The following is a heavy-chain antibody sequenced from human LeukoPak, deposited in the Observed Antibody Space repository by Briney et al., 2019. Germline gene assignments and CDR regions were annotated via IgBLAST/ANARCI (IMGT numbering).Heavy chain of an antibody. CDR2: INPNSGGT. D-gene: IGHD3-22*01. J-gene: IGHJ3*02. Sequence: ASVKVSCKASGYTFTGYYMHCVRQAPGQGLEWMGWINPNSGGTNYAQKFQGRVTMTRDTSISTAYMELSRLRSDDTAVYYCARGGTLQYYYDSSRDAFDIWGQGTMVTVSS. CDR1: GYTFTGYY. CDR3: ARGGTLQYYYDSSRDAFDI. V-gene: IGHV1-2*02.